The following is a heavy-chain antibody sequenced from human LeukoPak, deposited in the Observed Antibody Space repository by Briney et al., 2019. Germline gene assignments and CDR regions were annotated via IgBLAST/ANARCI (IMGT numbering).Heavy chain of an antibody. CDR2: ISAYNGNT. J-gene: IGHJ5*02. D-gene: IGHD1-26*01. Sequence: ASVKVSCKASGYTFTGYYMHWVRQAPGQGLEWMGWISAYNGNTNYAQKLQGRVTMTTDTSTSTAYMELRGLRSDDTAVYYCARVYSGSYPNWFDPWGQGTLVTVSS. V-gene: IGHV1-18*04. CDR3: ARVYSGSYPNWFDP. CDR1: GYTFTGYY.